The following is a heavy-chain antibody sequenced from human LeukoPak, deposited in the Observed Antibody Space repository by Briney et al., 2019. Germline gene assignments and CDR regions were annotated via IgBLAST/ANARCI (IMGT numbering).Heavy chain of an antibody. Sequence: ASVKVSCKASRYTFTGDYIHWLRQAPGQGLEWMGWINPDGRGTNYAQKFQGRVTMTRDTSISTAHMELNRLRSDDTAVFYCARSLAAPLYYFDYWGQGTLVTVSS. CDR1: RYTFTGDY. V-gene: IGHV1-2*02. J-gene: IGHJ4*02. CDR3: ARSLAAPLYYFDY. D-gene: IGHD6-13*01. CDR2: INPDGRGT.